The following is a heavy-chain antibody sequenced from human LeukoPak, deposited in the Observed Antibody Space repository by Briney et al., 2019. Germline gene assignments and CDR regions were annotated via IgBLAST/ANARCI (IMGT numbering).Heavy chain of an antibody. CDR3: ARDEKIVGASGQDY. Sequence: GGSLRLSCAASGFTFGSYWMHWVRQAPGKGLVWVSRINTDGGDTIYADSVKGRFTISRDNAKNTLFLQMNSLRAEDTAVDYCARDEKIVGASGQDYWGQGTLVTVSS. J-gene: IGHJ4*02. D-gene: IGHD1-26*01. CDR2: INTDGGDT. CDR1: GFTFGSYW. V-gene: IGHV3-74*01.